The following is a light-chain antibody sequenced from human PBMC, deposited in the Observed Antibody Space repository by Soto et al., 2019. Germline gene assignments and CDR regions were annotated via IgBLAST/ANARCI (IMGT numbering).Light chain of an antibody. V-gene: IGKV1-5*03. J-gene: IGKJ1*01. CDR2: KAS. CDR1: QSISIW. CDR3: QHYNRYWT. Sequence: DIQMTQSPSTLSASVGDRVTITCRASQSISIWLAWYQHKPGKAPKLLIYKASSLESGVPSRFSGSGSGTEFTLTSSSLQPDDFATYYCQHYNRYWTFGQGTKVEIK.